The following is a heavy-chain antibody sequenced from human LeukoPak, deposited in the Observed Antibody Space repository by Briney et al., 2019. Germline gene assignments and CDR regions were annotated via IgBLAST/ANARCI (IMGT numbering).Heavy chain of an antibody. CDR1: GFTFSSYG. J-gene: IGHJ4*02. D-gene: IGHD3-22*01. Sequence: GRSLRLSCAASGFTFSSYGMHWVRQAPGKGLEWVAVISYDGSNKYYADSVKGRFTISRDNSKNTLYLQMNSLRAEDTAVYYCAKPQSDYYDSSGYYDYWGQGTLVTVSS. V-gene: IGHV3-30*18. CDR3: AKPQSDYYDSSGYYDY. CDR2: ISYDGSNK.